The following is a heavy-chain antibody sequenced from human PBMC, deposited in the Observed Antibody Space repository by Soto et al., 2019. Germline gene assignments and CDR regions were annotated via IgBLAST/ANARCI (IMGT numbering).Heavy chain of an antibody. CDR2: IDPRDSYT. J-gene: IGHJ5*02. CDR3: AREKSDLELFNWLYP. D-gene: IGHD1-7*01. CDR1: GYSFTTYW. Sequence: GKSVKISCEASGYSFTTYWISWVRQMPGKGLEWMGAIDPRDSYTKYSPSFQGHVTISVDKSISTAYLQWNSLKASDTAIYYCAREKSDLELFNWLYPWGQGTLVTVSS. V-gene: IGHV5-10-1*01.